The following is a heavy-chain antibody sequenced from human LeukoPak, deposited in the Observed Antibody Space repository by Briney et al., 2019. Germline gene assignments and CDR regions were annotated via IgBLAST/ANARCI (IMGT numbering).Heavy chain of an antibody. V-gene: IGHV4-61*02. CDR1: GGSISSGSYY. D-gene: IGHD6-13*01. CDR3: ASVNGQQPFDY. CDR2: IYTSGST. Sequence: SQTLSLTCTVSGGSISSGSYYWSWIRQPAGKGLEWIGRIYTSGSTNYNPSLKSRVTISVDTSKNQFSLKLSSVTAADTAVYYCASVNGQQPFDYWGQGTLVTVSS. J-gene: IGHJ4*02.